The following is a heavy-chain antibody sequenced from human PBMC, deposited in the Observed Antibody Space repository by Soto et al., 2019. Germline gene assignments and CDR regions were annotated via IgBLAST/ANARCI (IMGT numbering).Heavy chain of an antibody. Sequence: PSETLSLTCTVSGGSISSSSYYWGWIRQPPGKGLEWIGSIYYSGSTYYNPSLKSRVTISVDTSKNQFSLKLSSVTAADTAVYYCASAVCLRLAHFDYWGQGTLVTVSS. D-gene: IGHD3-16*01. CDR3: ASAVCLRLAHFDY. CDR1: GGSISSSSYY. J-gene: IGHJ4*02. CDR2: IYYSGST. V-gene: IGHV4-39*01.